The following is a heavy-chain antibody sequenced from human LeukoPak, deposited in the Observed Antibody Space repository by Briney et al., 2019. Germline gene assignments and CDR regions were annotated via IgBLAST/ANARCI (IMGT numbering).Heavy chain of an antibody. CDR3: ARAINYDILTGYYIYYFDY. D-gene: IGHD3-9*01. J-gene: IGHJ4*02. V-gene: IGHV4-59*10. Sequence: SETLSLTCAVYGGSFSGYYWSWLRQPPGKGLEWIGRIFTTGSTIYNPSLKSRVTISVDTSMNQFSLKLSSVTAADTAVYYCARAINYDILTGYYIYYFDYWGQGTLVTVSS. CDR1: GGSFSGYY. CDR2: IFTTGST.